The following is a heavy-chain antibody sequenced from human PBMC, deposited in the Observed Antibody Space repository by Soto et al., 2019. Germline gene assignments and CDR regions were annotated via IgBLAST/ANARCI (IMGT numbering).Heavy chain of an antibody. CDR1: GGTFSSYA. J-gene: IGHJ6*02. Sequence: SVKVSCKASGGTFSSYAISWVRQAPGQGLEWMGGIIPIFGTANYAQKFQGRVTITADESTSTAYMELSSLRSEDTAVYYCARGSYGDYGNYYYYGMDVWGQGTTVTVSS. D-gene: IGHD4-17*01. CDR2: IIPIFGTA. CDR3: ARGSYGDYGNYYYYGMDV. V-gene: IGHV1-69*13.